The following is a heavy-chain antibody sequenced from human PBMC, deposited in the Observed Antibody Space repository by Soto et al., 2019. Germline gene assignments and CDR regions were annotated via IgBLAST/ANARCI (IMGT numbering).Heavy chain of an antibody. V-gene: IGHV3-30*18. CDR2: ISYDGSNK. Sequence: PGGSLRLSCAASGFTFSSYGMHWVRQAPGKGLEWVAVISYDGSNKYYADSVKGRFTISRDNSKNTLYLQMNSPRAEDTAVYYCAKVLYGYLDPWGQGTLVTVSS. J-gene: IGHJ5*02. D-gene: IGHD5-12*01. CDR1: GFTFSSYG. CDR3: AKVLYGYLDP.